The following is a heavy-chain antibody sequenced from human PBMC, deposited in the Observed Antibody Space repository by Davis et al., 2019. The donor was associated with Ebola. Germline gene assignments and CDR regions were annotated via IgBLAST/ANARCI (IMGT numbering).Heavy chain of an antibody. J-gene: IGHJ6*02. CDR2: IKQDGSAK. CDR3: AKEGERYCIGGSCYYRPYYYGMDV. CDR1: CFTFSTYW. V-gene: IGHV3-7*01. D-gene: IGHD2-15*01. Sequence: SLITSCASSCFTFSTYWMSWVRQAPGQGLEWVANIKQDGSAKYYVDSVKGRFTISRDNAKNSLYLQMNSLRAEDTAVYYCAKEGERYCIGGSCYYRPYYYGMDVWGQGTTVTVSS.